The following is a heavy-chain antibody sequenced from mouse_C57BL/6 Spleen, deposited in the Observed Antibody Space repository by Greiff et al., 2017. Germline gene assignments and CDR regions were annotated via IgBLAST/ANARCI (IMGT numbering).Heavy chain of an antibody. CDR1: GYTFTDYY. CDR2: INPNNGGT. J-gene: IGHJ2*01. Sequence: VQLQQSGPELVKPGASVKISCKASGYTFTDYYMNWVKQSHGKSLEWIGDINPNNGGTSYNQKFKGKATLTVDKSSSTAYMELRSLTSEDSAVYYCYSSGVLDYWGQGTTLTVSS. CDR3: YSSGVLDY. V-gene: IGHV1-26*01. D-gene: IGHD3-2*02.